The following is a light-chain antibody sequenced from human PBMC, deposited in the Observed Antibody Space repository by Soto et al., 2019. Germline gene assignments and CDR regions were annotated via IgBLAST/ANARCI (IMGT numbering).Light chain of an antibody. CDR1: SSDVGGYNY. J-gene: IGLJ3*02. CDR2: EVS. Sequence: QSALTQPASVSGSHGQSITISCTGTSSDVGGYNYVSWYQQHPGKAPKLMIYEVSNRPSGVSNRFSGSKSGNTASLTISGLQAEDEADSYCSSYTSSSTRVFGGGTKVTVL. CDR3: SSYTSSSTRV. V-gene: IGLV2-14*01.